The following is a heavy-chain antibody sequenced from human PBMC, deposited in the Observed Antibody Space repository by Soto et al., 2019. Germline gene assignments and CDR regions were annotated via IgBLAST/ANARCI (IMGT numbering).Heavy chain of an antibody. D-gene: IGHD3-10*01. J-gene: IGHJ5*02. CDR1: GGSISSGGYY. CDR3: ARCPSLVRGVINWFDP. V-gene: IGHV4-31*03. Sequence: QVQLQESGPGLVKPSQTLSLTCTVSGGSISSGGYYWSWIRQHPGKGLEWIGYIYYSGSTYYNPSLKSRVTISVDTSKNQFSLKLSSVTAADTAVYYCARCPSLVRGVINWFDPWGQGTLVTVSS. CDR2: IYYSGST.